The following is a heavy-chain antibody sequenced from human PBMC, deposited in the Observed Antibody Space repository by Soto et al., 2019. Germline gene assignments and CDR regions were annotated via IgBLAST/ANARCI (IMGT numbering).Heavy chain of an antibody. D-gene: IGHD2-2*01. CDR1: GGSISSYY. CDR2: IYYSGST. CDR3: ARGDVLVPAAAYGMDV. V-gene: IGHV4-59*12. J-gene: IGHJ6*02. Sequence: LSLTCTVSGGSISSYYWSWIRQPPGKGLEWIGYIYYSGSTNYNPSLKSRVTISVDTSKNQFSLKLSSVTAADTAVYYCARGDVLVPAAAYGMDVWGQGTTVIVSS.